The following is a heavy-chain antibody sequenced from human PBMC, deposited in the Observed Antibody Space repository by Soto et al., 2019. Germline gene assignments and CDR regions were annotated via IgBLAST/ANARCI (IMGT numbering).Heavy chain of an antibody. CDR3: ARSSSGYWGGYYYYGMDV. CDR1: GGSFSGYY. V-gene: IGHV4-34*01. J-gene: IGHJ6*02. D-gene: IGHD3-22*01. Sequence: SETLSLTCAVYGGSFSGYYWSWIRQPPGKGLEWIGEINHSGSTNYNPSLKSRVTISVDTSKNQFSLKLSSVTAADTAVYYCARSSSGYWGGYYYYGMDVWGQGTTVTVSS. CDR2: INHSGST.